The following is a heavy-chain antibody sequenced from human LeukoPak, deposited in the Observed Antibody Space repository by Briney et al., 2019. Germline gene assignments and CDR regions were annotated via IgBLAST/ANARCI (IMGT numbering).Heavy chain of an antibody. J-gene: IGHJ4*02. CDR1: GGTFSSYA. Sequence: SVKVSCKASGGTFSSYAISWVRQAPGQGLEWMGRIIPIFGTANYAQKFQGRVAITTDESTRTAYMELSSLRSEDTAVYYCASGYYYDSSGYSYYFDYWGQGTLVTVSS. V-gene: IGHV1-69*05. CDR2: IIPIFGTA. CDR3: ASGYYYDSSGYSYYFDY. D-gene: IGHD3-22*01.